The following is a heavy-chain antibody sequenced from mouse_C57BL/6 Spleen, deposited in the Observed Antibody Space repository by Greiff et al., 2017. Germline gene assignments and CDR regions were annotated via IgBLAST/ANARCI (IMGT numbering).Heavy chain of an antibody. CDR3: ARYYYGSSFYFDD. J-gene: IGHJ2*01. V-gene: IGHV5-16*01. Sequence: EVMLVESEGGLVQPGSSMKLSCTASGFTFSDYYMAWVRQVPEKGLEWVANIYSDGSSTYYLDYLKSRFIISRDNAKNILYLQMSSLKSEDTATYYCARYYYGSSFYFDDWGQGTTLTVSS. D-gene: IGHD1-1*01. CDR1: GFTFSDYY. CDR2: IYSDGSST.